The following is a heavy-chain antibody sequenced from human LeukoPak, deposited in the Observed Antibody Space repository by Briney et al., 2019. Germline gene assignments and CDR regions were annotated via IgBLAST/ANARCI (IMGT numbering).Heavy chain of an antibody. Sequence: ASVKVSCKASGYTFTSYGISWVRQAPGQGLEWMGWISAYNGNTNYTQKLQGRVTMTTDTSTSTAYMELRSLRSDDTAVYYCARVHGGPPPQLLYYYYYYGMDVWGKGTTVTVSS. D-gene: IGHD2-2*01. CDR1: GYTFTSYG. J-gene: IGHJ6*04. V-gene: IGHV1-18*04. CDR2: ISAYNGNT. CDR3: ARVHGGPPPQLLYYYYYYGMDV.